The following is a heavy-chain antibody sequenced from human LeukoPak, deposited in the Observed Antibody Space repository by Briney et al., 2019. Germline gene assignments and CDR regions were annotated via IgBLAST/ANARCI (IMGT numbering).Heavy chain of an antibody. D-gene: IGHD5-18*01. CDR3: ARDSRHGYTYGTDS. CDR1: GFTFSSYG. Sequence: GGSLRLSCAASGFTFSSYGMNWVRQAPGKGLEWVSSISTTGTYIYYGHSMKGRFTISRDNANNSLYLQINSLSAEDTAVYFCARDSRHGYTYGTDSWGQGTLVTVSS. J-gene: IGHJ4*02. CDR2: ISTTGTYI. V-gene: IGHV3-21*01.